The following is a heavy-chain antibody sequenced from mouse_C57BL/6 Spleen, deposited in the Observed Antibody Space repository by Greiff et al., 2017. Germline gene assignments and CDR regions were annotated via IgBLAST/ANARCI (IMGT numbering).Heavy chain of an antibody. CDR1: GYTFTDYE. J-gene: IGHJ4*01. D-gene: IGHD2-1*01. CDR2: IDPETGGT. CDR3: TRIYYGNSYYAMDY. V-gene: IGHV1-15*01. Sequence: VQVVESGAELVRPGASVTLSCKASGYTFTDYEMHWVKQTPVHGLEWIGAIDPETGGTAYNQKFKGKAILTADKSSSTAYMELRSLTSEDSAVYYCTRIYYGNSYYAMDYWGQGTSVTVSS.